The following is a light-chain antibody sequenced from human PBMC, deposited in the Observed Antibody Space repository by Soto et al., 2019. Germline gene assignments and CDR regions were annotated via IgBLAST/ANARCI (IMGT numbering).Light chain of an antibody. CDR3: GTWDSSLSAFYV. V-gene: IGLV1-40*01. J-gene: IGLJ1*01. CDR2: GNT. Sequence: QSVLTQPPSVSRAPGQRVTISCTGSSSNIGAGYDVHWYQQRPATAPKLLIFGNTNRPSGVPDRFSGSKSDTSATLGITGLQTGDEADYYCGTWDSSLSAFYVFGSGTKVTVL. CDR1: SSNIGAGYD.